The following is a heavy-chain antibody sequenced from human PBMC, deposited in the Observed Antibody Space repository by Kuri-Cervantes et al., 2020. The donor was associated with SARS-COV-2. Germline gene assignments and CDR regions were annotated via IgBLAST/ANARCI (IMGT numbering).Heavy chain of an antibody. Sequence: GSVKVSCKASGYTFTGYYMHWVRQAPGQGLEWMGWINPNSGGTNYAQKFQGRVTMTRDTSTSTVYMELSSLRSEDTAVYYCARDPTPYYDFWSGSYYFDYWGQGTLVTVSS. CDR1: GYTFTGYY. CDR2: INPNSGGT. V-gene: IGHV1-2*02. CDR3: ARDPTPYYDFWSGSYYFDY. D-gene: IGHD3-3*01. J-gene: IGHJ4*02.